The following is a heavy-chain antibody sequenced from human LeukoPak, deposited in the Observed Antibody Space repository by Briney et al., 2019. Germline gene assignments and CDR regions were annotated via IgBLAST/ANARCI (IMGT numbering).Heavy chain of an antibody. Sequence: PSETLSLTCTVSGGSISSGSYYWSWIRQPAGKGLEWIGRIYTSGSTNYNPSLKSRVTISVDTSKNQFSLKLSSVTAADTALYYYARERGGDYSDAFDIWGQGTMVTVSS. CDR3: ARERGGDYSDAFDI. D-gene: IGHD4-11*01. V-gene: IGHV4-61*02. J-gene: IGHJ3*02. CDR1: GGSISSGSYY. CDR2: IYTSGST.